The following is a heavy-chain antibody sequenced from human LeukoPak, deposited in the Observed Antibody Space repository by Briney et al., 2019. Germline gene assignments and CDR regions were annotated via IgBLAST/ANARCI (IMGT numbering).Heavy chain of an antibody. CDR2: IYYSGTT. V-gene: IGHV4-39*01. CDR3: ARSYCSSSCYAVGAFDI. D-gene: IGHD2-2*01. Sequence: SETLSLTCTVSGGSISSSSHYWGWIRQPPGKGLEWMGSIYYSGTTYYSPSLKSRVTISVDMSKNQFPLRLSSVTAADTAAYYCARSYCSSSCYAVGAFDIWGQGTVVTVSS. CDR1: GGSISSSSHY. J-gene: IGHJ3*02.